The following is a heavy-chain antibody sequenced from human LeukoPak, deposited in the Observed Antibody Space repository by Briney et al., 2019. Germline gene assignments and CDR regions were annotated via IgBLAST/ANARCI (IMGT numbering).Heavy chain of an antibody. CDR3: AKVARLLILTFGVPAHFDY. CDR2: ISGSGGST. V-gene: IGHV3-23*01. Sequence: GGSLRLSCAASGFTFSSYAMSWVRQAPGKGLEWVSAISGSGGSTYYADSVKGRFTISRANSKNTLYLQMNSLRAEDTAVYYCAKVARLLILTFGVPAHFDYWGQGPLVTVSS. D-gene: IGHD3-3*01. J-gene: IGHJ4*02. CDR1: GFTFSSYA.